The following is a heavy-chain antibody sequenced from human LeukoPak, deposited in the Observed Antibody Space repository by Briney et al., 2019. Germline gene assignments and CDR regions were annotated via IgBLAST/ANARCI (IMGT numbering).Heavy chain of an antibody. CDR1: GFTFSSYS. Sequence: GGSLRLSCAASGFTFSSYSMNWVRQAPGKGLEWVAVISYDGSNKYYADSVKGRFTISRDNSKNTLYLQMNSLRAEDTAVYYCAKDCGLAAALDYWGQGTLVTVSS. CDR2: ISYDGSNK. V-gene: IGHV3-30*18. J-gene: IGHJ4*02. D-gene: IGHD6-13*01. CDR3: AKDCGLAAALDY.